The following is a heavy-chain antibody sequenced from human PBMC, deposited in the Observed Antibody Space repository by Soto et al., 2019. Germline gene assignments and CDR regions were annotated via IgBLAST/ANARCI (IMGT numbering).Heavy chain of an antibody. Sequence: SETLSLTCTVSGGSMRNYFWTWIRQPPGKGLEWIGYIHYSGTTSFFPSYNPSLRSRVTISEDTSKNQFSLKLLPVTTADTAVYFCAAGEASSRNLAPYYLDFWGQGTLVTVSS. CDR3: AAGEASSRNLAPYYLDF. D-gene: IGHD6-13*01. CDR1: GGSMRNYF. V-gene: IGHV4-59*01. J-gene: IGHJ4*02. CDR2: IHYSGTT.